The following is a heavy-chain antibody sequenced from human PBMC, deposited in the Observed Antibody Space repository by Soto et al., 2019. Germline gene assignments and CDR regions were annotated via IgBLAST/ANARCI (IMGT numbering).Heavy chain of an antibody. D-gene: IGHD5-18*01. V-gene: IGHV1-69*12. J-gene: IGHJ5*02. Sequence: QVQLVQSGAEVKKPGSSVKVSCKASGGTFSSYAISWVRQAPGQGLEWMGGIIPIFGTANYAQKFQGRVTITVDRSTXTAYLELGSLRSEDTAVYYCARDSTAMVLYNWFDPWGQGTLVTVSS. CDR2: IIPIFGTA. CDR1: GGTFSSYA. CDR3: ARDSTAMVLYNWFDP.